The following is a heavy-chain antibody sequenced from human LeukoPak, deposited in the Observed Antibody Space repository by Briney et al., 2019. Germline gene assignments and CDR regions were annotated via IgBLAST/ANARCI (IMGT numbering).Heavy chain of an antibody. CDR2: ISSSSSYI. D-gene: IGHD6-13*01. J-gene: IGHJ6*03. V-gene: IGHV3-21*01. CDR1: GFTFSSYS. CDR3: AREFSSSWPFDYYYYMDV. Sequence: GGSLRLSCAASGFTFSSYSMNWVRQAPGKGLEWVSSISSSSSYIYYADSVKGRFAISRDNAKNSLYLQMNSLRAEDTAVYYCAREFSSSWPFDYYYYMDVWGKGTTVTISS.